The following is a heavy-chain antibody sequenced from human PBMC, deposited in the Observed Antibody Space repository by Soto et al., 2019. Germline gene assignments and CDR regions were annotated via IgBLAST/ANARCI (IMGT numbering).Heavy chain of an antibody. D-gene: IGHD6-13*01. V-gene: IGHV4-4*07. CDR3: ARALSSAAGLYFDY. CDR2: IHTTEST. CDR1: GGSISSYY. J-gene: IGHJ4*02. Sequence: SETLSLTCTVSGGSISSYYWSWIRQPAGKGMEWIGRIHTTESTNYNPSLKSRVTMSIDTSNNQFSLKLSSLTAADTAVYYCARALSSAAGLYFDYWGQGTLVTVSS.